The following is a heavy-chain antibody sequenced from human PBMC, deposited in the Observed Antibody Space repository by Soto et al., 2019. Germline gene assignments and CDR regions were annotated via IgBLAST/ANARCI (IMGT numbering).Heavy chain of an antibody. CDR3: ARSFYYYYYYMDV. V-gene: IGHV1-46*03. J-gene: IGHJ6*03. CDR2: INPSGGST. CDR1: GYTFTGYY. Sequence: ASVKVSCKASGYTFTGYYMHWVRQAPGQGLEWMGMINPSGGSTSYAQKFQGRVTMTRDTSTSTVYMELSSLRSEDTAVYYCARSFYYYYYYMDVWGKGTTVTVSS.